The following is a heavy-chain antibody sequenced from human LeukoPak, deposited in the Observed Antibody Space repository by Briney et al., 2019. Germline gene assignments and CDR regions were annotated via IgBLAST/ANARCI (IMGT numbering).Heavy chain of an antibody. Sequence: ASVKVPCKASGGTFSSYAISWVRQAPGQGLEWMGGIIPIFGTANYAQKFQGRVTITTDESTSTAYMELSSLRSEDTAVYYCARSPRYYDSSGYRVYYFDYWGQGTLVTVSS. CDR1: GGTFSSYA. CDR2: IIPIFGTA. V-gene: IGHV1-69*05. D-gene: IGHD3-22*01. J-gene: IGHJ4*02. CDR3: ARSPRYYDSSGYRVYYFDY.